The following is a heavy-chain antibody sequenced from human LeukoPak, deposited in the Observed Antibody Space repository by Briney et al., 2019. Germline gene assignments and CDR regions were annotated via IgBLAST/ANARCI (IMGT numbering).Heavy chain of an antibody. CDR2: IYPRASDT. D-gene: IGHD3-16*02. Sequence: GESLKISCKGSGYNFPNYWIGWVRQLPGKGLEWMGIIYPRASDTRYSPSFQGHVVISVDKSINTAYLQWSSLKASDTAMYYCARLYQEEGFHYWGQGTLVTVSS. J-gene: IGHJ4*02. CDR3: ARLYQEEGFHY. V-gene: IGHV5-51*01. CDR1: GYNFPNYW.